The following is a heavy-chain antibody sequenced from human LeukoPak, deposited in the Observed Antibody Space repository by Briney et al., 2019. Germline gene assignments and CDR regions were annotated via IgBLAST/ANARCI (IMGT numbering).Heavy chain of an antibody. V-gene: IGHV3-74*01. CDR2: ISTDGSST. J-gene: IGHJ3*02. CDR1: GFTFSSYW. Sequence: GGSLRLSCAASGFTFSSYWMHWVRQAPGKGLVWVSRISTDGSSTTYVDSVKGRFTVSRDNAKSTLYLQMSSLRAEDTAVYYCATSSVWGGAFNIWGQGTMVTVSS. CDR3: ATSSVWGGAFNI. D-gene: IGHD3-16*01.